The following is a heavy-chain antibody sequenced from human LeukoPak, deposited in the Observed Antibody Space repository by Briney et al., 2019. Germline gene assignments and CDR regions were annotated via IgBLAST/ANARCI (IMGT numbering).Heavy chain of an antibody. V-gene: IGHV3-9*01. D-gene: IGHD3-9*01. Sequence: GRSLRLSCAASGFTFDDYAMHWVRQAPGKGLEWVSGIHWNSANIGYADSVKGRFTISRDDSKNTLSLQMNSLRVEDTAIYYCAQDLDWGAFDYWGQGTLVTVSS. CDR1: GFTFDDYA. CDR2: IHWNSANI. J-gene: IGHJ4*02. CDR3: AQDLDWGAFDY.